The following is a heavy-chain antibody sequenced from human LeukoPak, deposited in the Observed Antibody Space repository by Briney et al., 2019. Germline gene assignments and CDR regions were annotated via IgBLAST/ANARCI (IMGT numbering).Heavy chain of an antibody. Sequence: GGFLRLSCAASGFSFSSYWMHWVRQAPGKGLVWVSRINSDGSSTNYADSVKGRFTISRDNAKNTLYLQMNSLRDEDTAVYYCARGWVAASGTIYWGQGTLVTVSS. J-gene: IGHJ4*02. CDR3: ARGWVAASGTIY. D-gene: IGHD6-13*01. V-gene: IGHV3-74*01. CDR2: INSDGSST. CDR1: GFSFSSYW.